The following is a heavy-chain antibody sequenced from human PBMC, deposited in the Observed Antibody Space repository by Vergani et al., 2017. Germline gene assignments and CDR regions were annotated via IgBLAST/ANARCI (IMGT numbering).Heavy chain of an antibody. J-gene: IGHJ6*02. CDR1: GYTFTGYY. Sequence: QVQLVQSGAEVKKPGASVKVSCKASGYTFTGYYIHWVRQAPGQGLEWMGWINPNSGGTNYAQKFQGRVTMTRDKSISTAYMELSRLRSDDPAVYYCARPRGIYYYYYGMDVWGQGTTVTVSS. CDR3: ARPRGIYYYYYGMDV. V-gene: IGHV1-2*02. CDR2: INPNSGGT. D-gene: IGHD3-16*01.